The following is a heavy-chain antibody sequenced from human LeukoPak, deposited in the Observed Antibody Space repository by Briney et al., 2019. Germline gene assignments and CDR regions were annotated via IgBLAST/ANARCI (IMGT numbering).Heavy chain of an antibody. CDR1: GFTFSSHW. J-gene: IGHJ4*01. D-gene: IGHD3-16*01. CDR3: ARDALGGRTKFDS. V-gene: IGHV3-74*01. Sequence: GGSLRLSCVASGFTFSSHWMHWVRQVPGKGLMWVSRINGDGSRIHYGDSVKGRFAISRDNAKNTLYLQMTSLRGDDTAIYFCARDALGGRTKFDSWGHGSLVTVSS. CDR2: INGDGSRI.